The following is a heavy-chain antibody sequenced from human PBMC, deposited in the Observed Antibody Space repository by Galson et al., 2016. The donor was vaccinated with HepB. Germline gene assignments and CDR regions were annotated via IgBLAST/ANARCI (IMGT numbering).Heavy chain of an antibody. CDR3: ARDHLVITNLVDWYFDL. Sequence: SLRLSCATSGFTFSNYAIHWVRQAPGKGLEWVALISDDGGTKYYADSVKGRFTISRDNSKNTVYLQMNALRAEDTAVYYCARDHLVITNLVDWYFDLWGRGTLVTVSS. J-gene: IGHJ2*01. CDR2: ISDDGGTK. V-gene: IGHV3-30-3*01. CDR1: GFTFSNYA. D-gene: IGHD3-22*01.